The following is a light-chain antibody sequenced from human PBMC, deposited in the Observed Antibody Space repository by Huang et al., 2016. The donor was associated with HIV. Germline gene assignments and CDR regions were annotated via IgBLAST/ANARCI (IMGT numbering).Light chain of an antibody. CDR2: AAS. CDR3: QQYNSYPWT. J-gene: IGKJ1*01. V-gene: IGKV1-8*01. CDR1: EDISNY. Sequence: IRINQSPSSLSASTGDRVTITCRASEDISNYLALFQQKPGRGPKLLIYAASTLQYCVPSRFSGNVSATDFTLTIACLQSEDFATYDCQQYNSYPWTFGQGTQLEI.